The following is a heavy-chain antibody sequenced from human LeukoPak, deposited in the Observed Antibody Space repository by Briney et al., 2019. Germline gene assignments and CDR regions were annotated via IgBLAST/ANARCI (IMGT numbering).Heavy chain of an antibody. V-gene: IGHV4-39*01. Sequence: SETLSLTCTVSGGSISSSSYYWGWIRQPPGKGLEWIGSIYYSGSTYYNPSLKSRVTISVDTSKNQFSLKLSSVTAADTAVYYCARRAAGYSSTLFDPWGPGTLVTVSS. CDR2: IYYSGST. D-gene: IGHD6-13*01. CDR3: ARRAAGYSSTLFDP. J-gene: IGHJ5*02. CDR1: GGSISSSSYY.